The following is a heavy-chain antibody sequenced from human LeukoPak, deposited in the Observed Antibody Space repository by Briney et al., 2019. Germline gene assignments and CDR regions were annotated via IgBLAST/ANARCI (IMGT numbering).Heavy chain of an antibody. CDR3: ARDLNYYDSSGYYYHDAFDI. CDR2: IKQDGSEK. J-gene: IGHJ3*02. V-gene: IGHV3-7*01. CDR1: GFTFSSYW. Sequence: GGSLRLSCAASGFTFSSYWMSWVRQAPGKGLEWVANIKQDGSEKYYVDSVKGRFTISRDNAKNSLYLQMNSLRAEDTAVYYCARDLNYYDSSGYYYHDAFDIWGKGTMVTVSS. D-gene: IGHD3-22*01.